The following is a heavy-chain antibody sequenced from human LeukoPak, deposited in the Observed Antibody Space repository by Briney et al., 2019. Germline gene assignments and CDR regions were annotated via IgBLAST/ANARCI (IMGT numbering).Heavy chain of an antibody. V-gene: IGHV3-9*01. CDR2: ISWNSGSI. CDR1: GFTFDDYA. J-gene: IGHJ4*02. D-gene: IGHD4-17*01. CDR3: AKSHYGDYARWYFDY. Sequence: GGSLRLSCAASGFTFDDYAMHWVRQAPGKGLERVSGISWNSGSIGYADSVKGRFTISRDNAKNSLYLQMNSLRAEDTALYYCAKSHYGDYARWYFDYWGQGTLVTVSS.